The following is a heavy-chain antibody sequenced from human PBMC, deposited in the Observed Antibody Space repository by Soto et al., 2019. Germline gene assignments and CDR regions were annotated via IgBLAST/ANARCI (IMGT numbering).Heavy chain of an antibody. V-gene: IGHV4-30-2*01. CDR2: IYHSGST. D-gene: IGHD3-10*01. CDR1: GGSISSGGYS. J-gene: IGHJ6*02. CDR3: ARVDWDLSGYYSMDV. Sequence: QLQLQESGSGLVKPSQTLSLTCAVSGGSISSGGYSWSWIRQPPGKGLEWIGYIYHSGSTYYNPSRKSGVTISVDRSKNQFSLKLSSVTAADTAVYYCARVDWDLSGYYSMDVWGQGTTVTVSS.